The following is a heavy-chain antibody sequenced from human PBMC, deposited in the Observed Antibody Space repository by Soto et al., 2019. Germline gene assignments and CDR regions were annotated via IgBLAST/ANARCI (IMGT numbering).Heavy chain of an antibody. CDR2: ISYDGSNK. CDR3: ARGDYYDPVGY. Sequence: QVQLVESGGGVVQPGRSLRLSCAASGFTFRSYAMHRVRQAPGKGLEWVAVISYDGSNKYYADSVKGRFTISRDNSKNTLYLQMNSLRAEDTAVYYCARGDYYDPVGYWGQGTLVTVSS. D-gene: IGHD3-22*01. V-gene: IGHV3-30-3*01. J-gene: IGHJ4*02. CDR1: GFTFRSYA.